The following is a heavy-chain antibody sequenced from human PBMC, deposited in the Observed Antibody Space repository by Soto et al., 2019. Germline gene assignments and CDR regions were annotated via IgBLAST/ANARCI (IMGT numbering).Heavy chain of an antibody. CDR1: GFTFSSYA. V-gene: IGHV3-30-3*01. CDR2: ISYDGSNK. J-gene: IGHJ4*02. D-gene: IGHD4-17*01. Sequence: PGGSLRLSCAASGFTFSSYAMHWVRQAPGKGLEWVAVISYDGSNKYYADSVKGRFTISRDNSKNTLYLQMNSLRAEDTAVYYCARQDYGYYWGQGTLVTVSS. CDR3: ARQDYGYY.